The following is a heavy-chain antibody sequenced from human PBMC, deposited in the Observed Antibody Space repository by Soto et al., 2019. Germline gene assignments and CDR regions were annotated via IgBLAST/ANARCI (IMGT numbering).Heavy chain of an antibody. Sequence: HPGGSLRLSCAASGFTFGDYEMNWVRQAPGKGLEWVSYISNSAGTIYYADSVKGRFTISRDNARNSLYLQMNSLRAEDTAVYYCAGSTARLTAITMILSNWFHAWGLGTLVTVSS. CDR1: GFTFGDYE. D-gene: IGHD3-22*01. V-gene: IGHV3-48*03. CDR3: AGSTARLTAITMILSNWFHA. J-gene: IGHJ5*02. CDR2: ISNSAGTI.